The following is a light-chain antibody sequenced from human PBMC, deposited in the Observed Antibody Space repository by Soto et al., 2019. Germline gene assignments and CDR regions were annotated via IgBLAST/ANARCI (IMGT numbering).Light chain of an antibody. CDR1: SSNIGTNY. CDR3: AAWDDGLSVYWL. V-gene: IGLV1-47*02. Sequence: QSVLTQPPSASGTPGQRVTISCSGSSSNIGTNYVYWYQQLPGTAPKLLIYSNTQRPSGVPDRFSGSKSGTSASLTISGLRSEDEADYYCAAWDDGLSVYWLFGGGTKLTVL. J-gene: IGLJ3*02. CDR2: SNT.